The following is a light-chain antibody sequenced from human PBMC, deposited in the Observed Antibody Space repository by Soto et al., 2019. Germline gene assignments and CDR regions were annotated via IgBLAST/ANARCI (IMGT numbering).Light chain of an antibody. CDR1: QSVSSN. J-gene: IGKJ1*01. CDR3: QQYNNWPVT. V-gene: IGKV3-15*01. CDR2: GAS. Sequence: EIVMTQSPATLSVSPGERATLSCRASQSVSSNFAWYQQKPGQAHRLLIYGASTRATGIPARFSGSGSGTEFALTISSLQAEDFAVYYCQQYNNWPVTFGQGTKVEIK.